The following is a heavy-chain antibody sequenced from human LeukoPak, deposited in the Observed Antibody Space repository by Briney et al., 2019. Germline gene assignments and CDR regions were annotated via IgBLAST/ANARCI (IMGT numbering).Heavy chain of an antibody. J-gene: IGHJ4*02. CDR1: GLRFSHHA. D-gene: IGHD4-11*01. CDR2: IWSDGSER. CDR3: VKHVQRGFDYTNSLDH. Sequence: GESVPLSCALSGLRFSHHAMHWLRQPPGKGLEWVAVIWSDGSERYYAISRDDSQKMVYLQMNSLRPEDTAVYYCVKHVQRGFDYTNSLDHWGQGTLVAVSS. V-gene: IGHV3-33*06.